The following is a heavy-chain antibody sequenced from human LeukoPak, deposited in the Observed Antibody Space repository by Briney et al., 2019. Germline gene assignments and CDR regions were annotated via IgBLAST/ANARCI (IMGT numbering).Heavy chain of an antibody. Sequence: ASVKVSCKASGGTFSSYAISWVRQAPGQGLEWMGGIIPIFGTANYAQKFQGRVTITADKSTSTAYMELSSLRSEDTAVYYCARELDYGSGSPEDAFDIWGQGTMVAVSS. CDR1: GGTFSSYA. CDR2: IIPIFGTA. V-gene: IGHV1-69*06. CDR3: ARELDYGSGSPEDAFDI. J-gene: IGHJ3*02. D-gene: IGHD3-10*01.